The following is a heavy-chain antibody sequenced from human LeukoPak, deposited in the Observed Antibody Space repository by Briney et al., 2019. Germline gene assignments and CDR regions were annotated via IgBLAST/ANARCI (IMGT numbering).Heavy chain of an antibody. CDR2: FNTNTGNP. CDR3: AREVAPGGFDY. CDR1: GHTFTSYA. J-gene: IGHJ4*02. D-gene: IGHD4-23*01. V-gene: IGHV7-4-1*02. Sequence: ASVKVSCKASGHTFTSYAMNWVRQAPGQGLEWMGWFNTNTGNPTYAQGFTGRFVFSLDISVTTAYLQISSLKAEDTAVYYCAREVAPGGFDYWGQGTLVTVSS.